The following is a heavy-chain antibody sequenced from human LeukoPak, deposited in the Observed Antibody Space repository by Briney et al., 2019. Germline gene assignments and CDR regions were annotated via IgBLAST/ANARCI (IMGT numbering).Heavy chain of an antibody. CDR2: IVVGSGNT. CDR3: AAVEGGYETPQGPFDY. CDR1: GFTFTSSA. V-gene: IGHV1-58*02. Sequence: SVKVSCKASGFTFTSSAMQWVRQARGQRLEWIGWIVVGSGNTNYAQKSQERVTITRDMSTSTAYMELSSLSSEDTAVYYCAAVEGGYETPQGPFDYWGQGTLVTVSS. D-gene: IGHD5-12*01. J-gene: IGHJ4*02.